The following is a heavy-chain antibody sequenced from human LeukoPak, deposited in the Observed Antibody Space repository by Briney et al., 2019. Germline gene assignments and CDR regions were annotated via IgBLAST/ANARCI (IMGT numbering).Heavy chain of an antibody. Sequence: GGSLRLSCAASGFTFSSYGMHWVRQAPGKGLEWVAVISYDGSNEYYADSVKGRFTISRDNSKNTLYLQMNGPRPEDTAVYYCARKVAGGMDVWGQGTTVTVSS. D-gene: IGHD2/OR15-2a*01. J-gene: IGHJ6*02. CDR2: ISYDGSNE. CDR3: ARKVAGGMDV. CDR1: GFTFSSYG. V-gene: IGHV3-30*03.